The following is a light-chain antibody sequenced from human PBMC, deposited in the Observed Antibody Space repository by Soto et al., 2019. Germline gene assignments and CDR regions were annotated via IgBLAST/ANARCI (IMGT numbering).Light chain of an antibody. CDR2: AAS. J-gene: IGKJ4*01. Sequence: DIQMTQSPSSLSASVGDRVTITCRASQSISSHLNWYQQKPGKAPKLLIYAASSLQSGVPSRFSGSGSGTDFTLTISSLQPEDFATYYCQQSYSTRRLTFGGGTKVEIK. CDR1: QSISSH. CDR3: QQSYSTRRLT. V-gene: IGKV1-39*01.